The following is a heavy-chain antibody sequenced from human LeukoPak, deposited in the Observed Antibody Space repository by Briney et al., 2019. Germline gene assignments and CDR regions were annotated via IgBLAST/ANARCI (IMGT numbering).Heavy chain of an antibody. D-gene: IGHD3-22*01. J-gene: IGHJ4*02. Sequence: GGSLRLSCAASTFTFNNYAMHWVRQAPGKGLEWVAVILYDGTMKYYGDSVKGRFTISRDNSKNTLYLQMNSLRAEDAVVYYCAKGGYSYDSSGHNYFDYWGQGTPVTVSS. CDR1: TFTFNNYA. V-gene: IGHV3-30*04. CDR2: ILYDGTMK. CDR3: AKGGYSYDSSGHNYFDY.